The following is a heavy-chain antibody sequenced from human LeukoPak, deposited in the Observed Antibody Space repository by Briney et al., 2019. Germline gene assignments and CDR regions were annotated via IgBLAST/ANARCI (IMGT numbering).Heavy chain of an antibody. V-gene: IGHV3-74*01. CDR1: GFTFSNYW. J-gene: IGHJ4*02. Sequence: GESLRLSCAASGFTFSNYWMHWVRQAPGKGLEWVSRINSDETSTNYADSVKGRFTIPRDNAKNTLYLQMNSLRAEDTAVYYCASRRSTSFDYWGQGTLVTVSS. D-gene: IGHD5/OR15-5a*01. CDR3: ASRRSTSFDY. CDR2: INSDETST.